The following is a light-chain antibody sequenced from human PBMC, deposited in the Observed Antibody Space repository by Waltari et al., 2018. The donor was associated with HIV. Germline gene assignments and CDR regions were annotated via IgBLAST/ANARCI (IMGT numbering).Light chain of an antibody. CDR1: QSVNNN. CDR2: GAS. Sequence: EIVMTQSPATLSVSPGERATLSCRASQSVNNNLAWYQQKPGQAPRLLISGASTRATCVPARFSGSGSGTEFTLTISSLQSEDFAVYYCQQYNNWPPYTFGQGTKLEIK. CDR3: QQYNNWPPYT. J-gene: IGKJ2*01. V-gene: IGKV3-15*01.